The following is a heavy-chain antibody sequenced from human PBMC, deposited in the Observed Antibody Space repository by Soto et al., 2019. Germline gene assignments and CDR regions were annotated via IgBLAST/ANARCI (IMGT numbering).Heavy chain of an antibody. J-gene: IGHJ3*02. CDR3: ARDGTLSYYYDSSGYYPDAFDT. CDR2: IIPIFGTA. CDR1: GGTFSSYA. D-gene: IGHD3-22*01. Sequence: SVKVSCKASGGTFSSYAISWVRQAPGQGLEWMGGIIPIFGTANYAQKFQGRVTITADESTSTAYMELSSLRSEDTAVYYCARDGTLSYYYDSSGYYPDAFDTWGQGTMVTVSS. V-gene: IGHV1-69*13.